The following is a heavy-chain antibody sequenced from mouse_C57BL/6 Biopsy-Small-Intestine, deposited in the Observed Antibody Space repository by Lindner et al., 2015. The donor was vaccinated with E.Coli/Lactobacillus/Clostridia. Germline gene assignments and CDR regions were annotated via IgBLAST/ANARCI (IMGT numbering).Heavy chain of an antibody. J-gene: IGHJ1*01. CDR3: ARVRFGGLLGHYYYGMDV. V-gene: IGHV1-18*01. CDR1: ENTLPGYY. Sequence: SVKVSCKASENTLPGYYIHWVRQAPGQGLEWMGWINSNTGGTKIPQKFQGRVTMTRDPSINTAYMELSSLRSDDTALYYCARVRFGGLLGHYYYGMDVWGQGTTVTVSS. D-gene: IGHD1-1*01. CDR2: INSNTGGT.